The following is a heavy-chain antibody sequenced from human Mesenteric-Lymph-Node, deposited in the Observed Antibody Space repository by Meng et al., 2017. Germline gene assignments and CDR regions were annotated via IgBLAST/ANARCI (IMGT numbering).Heavy chain of an antibody. CDR1: GGTFSSYA. Sequence: SVKVSCKASGGTFSSYAISWVRQAPGQGLEWMGGIIPIFGTANYAQKFQGRVTITADESTSTAYMELSSLRSEDTAVYYCARDVDYDFWSGYSYGMDVWGQGTTVTVSS. CDR2: IIPIFGTA. V-gene: IGHV1-69*13. J-gene: IGHJ6*02. D-gene: IGHD3-3*01. CDR3: ARDVDYDFWSGYSYGMDV.